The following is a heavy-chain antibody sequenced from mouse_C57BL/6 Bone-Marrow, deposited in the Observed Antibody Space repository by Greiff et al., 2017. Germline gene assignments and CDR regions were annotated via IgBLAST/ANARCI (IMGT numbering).Heavy chain of an antibody. V-gene: IGHV5-17*01. CDR2: ISSGSSTI. Sequence: EVKLMESGGGLVKPGGSLKLSCAASGFTFSDYGMHWVRQAPEKGLEWVAYISSGSSTIYYADTVKGRFTISRDNAKNTLFLQMTSLRSVDTAMYYCARPGRLYFDYWGQGTTLTVSS. CDR3: ARPGRLYFDY. J-gene: IGHJ2*01. CDR1: GFTFSDYG.